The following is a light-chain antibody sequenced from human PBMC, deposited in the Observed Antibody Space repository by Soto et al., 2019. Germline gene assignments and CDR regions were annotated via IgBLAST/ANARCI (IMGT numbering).Light chain of an antibody. CDR2: ENN. CDR1: SSNIGAGYE. CDR3: QSYDSSLSGYV. V-gene: IGLV1-40*01. Sequence: QSVLTQPPSVSEAPGQRVTISCTGSSSNIGAGYEAHWYQQVPGTAPKILIYENNNQPSWVPDRFSGSKSGTSASLAITGLQAEYEAEYYCQSYDSSLSGYVFGTGTQLTVL. J-gene: IGLJ1*01.